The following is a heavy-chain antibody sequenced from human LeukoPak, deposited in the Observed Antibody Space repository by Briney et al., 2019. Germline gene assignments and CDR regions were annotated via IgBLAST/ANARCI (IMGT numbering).Heavy chain of an antibody. J-gene: IGHJ4*02. Sequence: GGSLRLSCAAHGFNFSCYAMSWVRQAPGKGLEWVLAISGSGGRTYYADSVKGRFTISRDNSKNTLYLQMDSLRAEDTAVYYCANPPTVTRDYWGQGTLVTVSS. CDR1: GFNFSCYA. CDR2: ISGSGGRT. CDR3: ANPPTVTRDY. D-gene: IGHD4-17*01. V-gene: IGHV3-23*01.